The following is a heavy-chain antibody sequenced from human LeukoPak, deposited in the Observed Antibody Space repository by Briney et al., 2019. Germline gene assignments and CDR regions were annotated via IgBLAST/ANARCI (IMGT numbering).Heavy chain of an antibody. J-gene: IGHJ6*03. D-gene: IGHD3-22*01. CDR1: GFTFSSYA. CDR3: AKDGDSTGYYSSYYNHMDV. Sequence: PGGSLRLSCAASGFTFSSYAMHWVRQAPGKGLEWVAFIRYDGSNKYYADSVKGRFTISRDNSKNTVYLQMNSLRAEDTAIYYCAKDGDSTGYYSSYYNHMDVWGKGTSVTISS. V-gene: IGHV3-30*02. CDR2: IRYDGSNK.